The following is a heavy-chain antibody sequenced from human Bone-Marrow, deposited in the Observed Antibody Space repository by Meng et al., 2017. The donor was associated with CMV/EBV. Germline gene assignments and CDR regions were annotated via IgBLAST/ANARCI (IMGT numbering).Heavy chain of an antibody. CDR1: GYTFTGYY. V-gene: IGHV1-2*02. J-gene: IGHJ4*02. CDR3: ARPCYSSAYSNYYFDY. Sequence: ASVKVSCKASGYTFTGYYIHWVRQAPGQGLEWMGWINPDSGDTNYAQKFQGRVTMTRDTSISTAYMELSRLRSDDTGVYYCARPCYSSAYSNYYFDYWGQGTLVTVSS. D-gene: IGHD3-22*01. CDR2: INPDSGDT.